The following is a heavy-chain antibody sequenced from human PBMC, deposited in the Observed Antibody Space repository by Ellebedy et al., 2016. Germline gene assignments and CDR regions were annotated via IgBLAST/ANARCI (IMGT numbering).Heavy chain of an antibody. Sequence: ASVKVSCKASGYTFTGYYMHWVRQAPGQGPEWMGWINPNSGGTNYAQKFQGWVTMTRDTSISTAYMELSRLRSDDTAVYYCARDKGRSSRGYYYGMDVWGQGTTVTVSS. CDR1: GYTFTGYY. D-gene: IGHD6-6*01. CDR3: ARDKGRSSRGYYYGMDV. V-gene: IGHV1-2*04. CDR2: INPNSGGT. J-gene: IGHJ6*02.